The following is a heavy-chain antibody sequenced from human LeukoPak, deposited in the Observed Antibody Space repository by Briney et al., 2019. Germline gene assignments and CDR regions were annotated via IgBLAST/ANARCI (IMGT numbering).Heavy chain of an antibody. CDR2: ISGSGGST. J-gene: IGHJ4*02. D-gene: IGHD6-6*01. Sequence: GGSLRLSCAASGFTFSSYAMSWVRQGPVKGLEWVSAISGSGGSTYYADSVKGRFTISRDNSKNTLYLQMNSLRAEDTAVYYCAKVPRRTIAARGDFDYWGQGTLVTVSS. CDR1: GFTFSSYA. CDR3: AKVPRRTIAARGDFDY. V-gene: IGHV3-23*01.